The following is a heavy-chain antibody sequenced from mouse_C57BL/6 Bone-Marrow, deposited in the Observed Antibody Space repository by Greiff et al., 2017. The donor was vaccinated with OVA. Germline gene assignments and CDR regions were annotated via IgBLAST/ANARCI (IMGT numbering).Heavy chain of an antibody. Sequence: EVKVVESGAELVRPGASVKLSCTASGFNIKDDYMHWVKQRPEQGLEWIGWIDPENGDTEYASQFQGKATITADTSSNTAYRQLSSLTSEDTAVYYCTSYGNFDYWGQGTTLTVSA. CDR2: IDPENGDT. CDR1: GFNIKDDY. V-gene: IGHV14-4*01. D-gene: IGHD2-1*01. CDR3: TSYGNFDY. J-gene: IGHJ2*01.